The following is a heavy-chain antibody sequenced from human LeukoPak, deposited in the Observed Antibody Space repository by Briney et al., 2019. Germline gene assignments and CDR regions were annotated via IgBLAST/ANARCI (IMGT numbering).Heavy chain of an antibody. V-gene: IGHV1-69*05. CDR2: IIPIFGTA. D-gene: IGHD2-21*02. CDR1: GGTFSSYA. J-gene: IGHJ6*03. Sequence: ASVKVSCKASGGTFSSYAISWVRQAPGQGLEWMGGIIPIFGTANYAQKFQGRVTITTDESTSTAYMELSSLRSEDTAVYYCARGPFKGYCGGDCYALRYYYYYMDVWGKGTTVTVSS. CDR3: ARGPFKGYCGGDCYALRYYYYYMDV.